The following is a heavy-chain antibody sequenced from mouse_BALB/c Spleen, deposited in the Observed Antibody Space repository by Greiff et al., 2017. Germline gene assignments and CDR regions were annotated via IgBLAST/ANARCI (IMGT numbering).Heavy chain of an antibody. CDR1: GYSITSGYY. V-gene: IGHV3-6*02. Sequence: EVQLQQSGPGLVKPSQSLSLTCSVTGYSITSGYYWNWIRQFPGNKLEWMGYISYDGSNNYNPSLKNRISITRDTSKNQFFLKLNSVTTEDTATYYCAREDYYGYYAMDYWGQGTSVTVSS. CDR3: AREDYYGYYAMDY. CDR2: ISYDGSN. J-gene: IGHJ4*01. D-gene: IGHD1-2*01.